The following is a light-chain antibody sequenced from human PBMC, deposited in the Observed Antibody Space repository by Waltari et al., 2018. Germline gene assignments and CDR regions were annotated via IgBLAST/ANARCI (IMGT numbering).Light chain of an antibody. Sequence: EIVLTQSPGTLSLSPGERATLSCRTSQSVSKNSLAWYQHKSGQAPRLLIFAASASAAGIPDRFSGSGSGTDFTLTISRLEPEDFAVYYCHQYGASPETFGQGTKVEIK. CDR3: HQYGASPET. CDR2: AAS. V-gene: IGKV3-20*01. J-gene: IGKJ1*01. CDR1: QSVSKNS.